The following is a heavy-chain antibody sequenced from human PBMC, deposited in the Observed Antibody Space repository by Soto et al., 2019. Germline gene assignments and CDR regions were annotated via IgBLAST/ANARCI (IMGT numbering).Heavy chain of an antibody. Sequence: QVQLVQSGAEVKKPGASVKVSCKASGYTFTSYGISWVRQAPGQGLEWMGWISAYNGNTNYAQKLQGRVTMTTDTYTSTDHLELRRLRSDDKAVYYCERYRHYDSSCKEDAFDIWGQGTMVIAAS. D-gene: IGHD3-22*01. CDR1: GYTFTSYG. CDR3: ERYRHYDSSCKEDAFDI. J-gene: IGHJ3*02. V-gene: IGHV1-18*01. CDR2: ISAYNGNT.